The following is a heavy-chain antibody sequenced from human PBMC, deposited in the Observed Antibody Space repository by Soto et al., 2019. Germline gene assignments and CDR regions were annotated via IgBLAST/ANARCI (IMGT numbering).Heavy chain of an antibody. V-gene: IGHV3-7*05. CDR1: GFTFSSYW. J-gene: IGHJ4*02. Sequence: GGSLRLSCAASGFTFSSYWMSWVRQAPGKGLEWVANIKQDGSEKYYVDSVKGRFTISRDNAKNSLYLQMNSLRAEDTAVYYCARLGYCSSTSCFQYYFDYWGQGTLVTVS. D-gene: IGHD2-2*01. CDR2: IKQDGSEK. CDR3: ARLGYCSSTSCFQYYFDY.